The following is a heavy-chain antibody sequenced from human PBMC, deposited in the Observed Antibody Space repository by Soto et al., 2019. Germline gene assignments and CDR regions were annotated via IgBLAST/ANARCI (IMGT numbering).Heavy chain of an antibody. CDR2: IYYSGST. CDR1: GGSVSSGSYY. Sequence: QVQLQGSGPGLVKPSETLSLTCTVSGGSVSSGSYYWSWIRQPPGKGLEWIGYIYYSGSTNSKPSLKSRVAISLDTSKNQFSLTLTSVTAADTAVYYCARGKVLWFGELLNNWFDPWGQGTLVTVSS. D-gene: IGHD3-10*01. J-gene: IGHJ5*02. V-gene: IGHV4-61*01. CDR3: ARGKVLWFGELLNNWFDP.